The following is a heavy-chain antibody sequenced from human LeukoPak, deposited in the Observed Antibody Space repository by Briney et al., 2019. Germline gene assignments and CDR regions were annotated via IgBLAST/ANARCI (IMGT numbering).Heavy chain of an antibody. CDR1: GYTFAGYY. Sequence: ASVKVSCKASGYTFAGYYMHWVRQAPGQGLEWMGWINPNSGGTNYAQKFQGRVTMTRDTSISTAYMGLSRLRSDDTAVYYCARDDRDYGGNSAVDYWGQGTLVTVSS. CDR3: ARDDRDYGGNSAVDY. CDR2: INPNSGGT. J-gene: IGHJ4*02. V-gene: IGHV1-2*02. D-gene: IGHD4-23*01.